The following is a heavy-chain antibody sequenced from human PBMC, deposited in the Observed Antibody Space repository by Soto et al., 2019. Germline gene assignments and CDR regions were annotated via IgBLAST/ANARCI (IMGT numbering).Heavy chain of an antibody. V-gene: IGHV3-23*01. CDR2: ISGSGGST. CDR1: GFTFSSYA. CDR3: AKDRLPDYYDSRGNYPIDY. D-gene: IGHD3-22*01. Sequence: GGSLRLSCAASGFTFSSYAMSWVRQAPGKGLEWVSAISGSGGSTYYADSWKGRFTISRDNSKNTLYLQMNSLRAEDTDVSYCAKDRLPDYYDSRGNYPIDYWGQGTLVTVSS. J-gene: IGHJ4*02.